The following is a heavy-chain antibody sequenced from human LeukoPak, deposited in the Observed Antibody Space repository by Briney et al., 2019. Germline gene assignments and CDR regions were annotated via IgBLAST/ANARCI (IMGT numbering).Heavy chain of an antibody. D-gene: IGHD3-3*01. CDR1: GYSFTSYW. V-gene: IGHV5-51*01. J-gene: IGHJ6*02. Sequence: GESLKISCKGSGYSFTSYWIGWVRQMPGKGLEWMGIIYPGDSDTRYSPSFQGQVTISADKSISTAYLQWSSLKASDTAMYYCARQSYYDFWSGYLDGMDVWGQETTVTVPS. CDR3: ARQSYYDFWSGYLDGMDV. CDR2: IYPGDSDT.